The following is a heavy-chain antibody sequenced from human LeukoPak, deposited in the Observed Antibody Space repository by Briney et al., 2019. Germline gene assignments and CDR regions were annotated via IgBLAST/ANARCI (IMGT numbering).Heavy chain of an antibody. J-gene: IGHJ4*02. Sequence: GRSLRLSRAASGFTFSSYAMRWVRQAPGKGLEWVAVISYDGSNKYYADSVKGRFTISRDNSKNTLYLQMNSLRAEDTAVYYCARASQGIAAAGLFDYWGQGTLVTVSS. D-gene: IGHD6-13*01. CDR2: ISYDGSNK. V-gene: IGHV3-30-3*01. CDR1: GFTFSSYA. CDR3: ARASQGIAAAGLFDY.